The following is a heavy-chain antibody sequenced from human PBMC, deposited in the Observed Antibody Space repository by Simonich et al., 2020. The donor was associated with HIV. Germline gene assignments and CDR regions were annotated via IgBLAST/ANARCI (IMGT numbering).Heavy chain of an antibody. D-gene: IGHD3-16*01. J-gene: IGHJ4*02. CDR1: GGSFSGYY. Sequence: QVQLQQWGAGLLKPSETLSLTCAVYGGSFSGYYWSWIRQSPGKGLEWIGSIYQSGSTCYNPSLKSRVTISVDTSKNQFSLKLSSVTAADTAVYYCARLLILFGGYYFDYWGQGTLVTVSS. V-gene: IGHV4-34*01. CDR2: IYQSGST. CDR3: ARLLILFGGYYFDY.